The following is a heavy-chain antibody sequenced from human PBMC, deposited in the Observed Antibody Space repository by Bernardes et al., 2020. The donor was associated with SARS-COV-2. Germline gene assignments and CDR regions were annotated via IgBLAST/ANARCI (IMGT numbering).Heavy chain of an antibody. D-gene: IGHD6-13*01. Sequence: GGSLRLSCAASGFTFSSYGMHWVRQASGKGLEWVAVIWYDGSNKYYADSVKGRFTISRDNSKNTLYLQMNSLRAEDTAVYYCAASLTGYSSSWPTIDYWGQGTLVTVSS. CDR3: AASLTGYSSSWPTIDY. J-gene: IGHJ4*02. CDR2: IWYDGSNK. V-gene: IGHV3-33*01. CDR1: GFTFSSYG.